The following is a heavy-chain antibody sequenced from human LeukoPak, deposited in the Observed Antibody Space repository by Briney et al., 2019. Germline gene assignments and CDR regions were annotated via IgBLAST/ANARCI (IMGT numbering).Heavy chain of an antibody. D-gene: IGHD3-16*02. V-gene: IGHV1-2*02. J-gene: IGHJ5*02. Sequence: ASVTVSFTASGYTFTVYYMHWVRQAPGQGREGMGWINPNSGGTNYAQKFQGRVTMTRDTSISTAYMELSRLRSDDTAVYYCARDFWYDYVWGSYRPYNWFDPWGQGTLVTVSS. CDR2: INPNSGGT. CDR3: ARDFWYDYVWGSYRPYNWFDP. CDR1: GYTFTVYY.